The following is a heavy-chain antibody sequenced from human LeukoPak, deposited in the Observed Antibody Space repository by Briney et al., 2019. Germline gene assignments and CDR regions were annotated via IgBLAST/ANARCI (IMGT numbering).Heavy chain of an antibody. J-gene: IGHJ4*02. D-gene: IGHD3-22*01. V-gene: IGHV1-69*06. CDR3: ARGRITMIVGPEWLDY. Sequence: GASVKVSCKASGGTFSSYAISWVRQAPGQGLEWMGGIIPIFGTANYAQKFQGRVTITADKSTSPAYMELSSLRSEDTAVYYCARGRITMIVGPEWLDYWGQGTLVTVSS. CDR2: IIPIFGTA. CDR1: GGTFSSYA.